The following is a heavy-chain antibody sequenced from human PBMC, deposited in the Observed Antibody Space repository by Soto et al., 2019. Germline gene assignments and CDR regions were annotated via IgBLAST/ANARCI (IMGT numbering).Heavy chain of an antibody. CDR3: ARGLATLPVFAFDI. CDR1: GFSLSTSGVG. D-gene: IGHD6-6*01. Sequence: QGTLKESGPTLVKPTQTLTLTCSFSGFSLSTSGVGVGWIRQSPGKALEWLALIYWSGDEHYRPSLKSRLSIIKVTSKNHVVLIMTDTDPVDTATYYCARGLATLPVFAFDIWGQGTMVTVSS. CDR2: IYWSGDE. J-gene: IGHJ3*02. V-gene: IGHV2-5*01.